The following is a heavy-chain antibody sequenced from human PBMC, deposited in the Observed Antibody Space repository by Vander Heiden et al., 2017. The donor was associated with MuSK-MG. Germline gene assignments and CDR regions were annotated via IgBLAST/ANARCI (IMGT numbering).Heavy chain of an antibody. V-gene: IGHV3-21*01. CDR1: GFIFGAYS. D-gene: IGHD3-16*01. CDR3: ARDWVV. J-gene: IGHJ4*02. Sequence: EVQVVESGGGLVTPGESLRLSCVGSGFIFGAYSMIWVRQAPGKGLEWVSSISSGSTYIYYADSVKGRFTISRDNAKNSLYLQMNSLRDEDTAVYYCARDWVVWGQGTLVTVSS. CDR2: ISSGSTYI.